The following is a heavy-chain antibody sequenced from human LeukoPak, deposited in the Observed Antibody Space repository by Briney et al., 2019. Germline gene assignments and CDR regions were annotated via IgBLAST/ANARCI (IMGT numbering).Heavy chain of an antibody. CDR1: GGTFSSYA. D-gene: IGHD2-2*01. CDR3: ARGTSSYYYMDV. V-gene: IGHV1-69*06. CDR2: IIPIFGTA. Sequence: GASVKVSCKASGGTFSSYAISWVRQAPGQGLEWMGGIIPIFGTANYAQKFQGRVTITADKSTSTAYMELSSLRSEDTAVYYCARGTSSYYYMDVWGKGTTVTVSS. J-gene: IGHJ6*03.